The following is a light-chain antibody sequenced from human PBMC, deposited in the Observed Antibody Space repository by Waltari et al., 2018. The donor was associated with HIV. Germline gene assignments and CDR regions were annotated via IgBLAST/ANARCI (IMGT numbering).Light chain of an antibody. CDR1: HNVGTW. Sequence: DIQMTQSPSTLSASIGDRVSITCRASHNVGTWLAWYQQKQGKAPSLLISKTSTLESGVQTNFSGSGSGTYFTLTISALRPDDFASYFCQQYSSFPITFGQGTKL. V-gene: IGKV1-5*03. CDR2: KTS. CDR3: QQYSSFPIT. J-gene: IGKJ2*01.